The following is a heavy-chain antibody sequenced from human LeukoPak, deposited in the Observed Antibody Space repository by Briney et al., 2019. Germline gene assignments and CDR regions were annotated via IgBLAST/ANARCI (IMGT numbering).Heavy chain of an antibody. CDR3: AREGCSSTSCYVPAYYYYGMDV. D-gene: IGHD2-2*01. V-gene: IGHV3-21*01. J-gene: IGHJ6*02. CDR1: GFTFSSYS. CDR2: ISSSSSYI. Sequence: GGSLRLSCAASGFTFSSYSMNWVRQAPGKGLEWVSSISSSSSYIYYADSVKGRFTISRDNAKNSLYLQMTSLRAEDTAVYYCAREGCSSTSCYVPAYYYYGMDVWGQGTTVTVSS.